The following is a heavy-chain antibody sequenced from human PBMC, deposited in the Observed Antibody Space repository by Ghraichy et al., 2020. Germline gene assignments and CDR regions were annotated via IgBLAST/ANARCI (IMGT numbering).Heavy chain of an antibody. Sequence: GGSLRLSCAASGFTFSSYAMHWVRQAPGKGLEWVAVKSKDGSNKKHADSVKGRFDISRDNSKNTLYLQMNSLRAEDTAVYYCAGGGEMATITGTFFDYWGRGTLVTVSS. CDR2: KSKDGSNK. CDR3: AGGGEMATITGTFFDY. J-gene: IGHJ4*02. D-gene: IGHD5-24*01. CDR1: GFTFSSYA. V-gene: IGHV3-30*09.